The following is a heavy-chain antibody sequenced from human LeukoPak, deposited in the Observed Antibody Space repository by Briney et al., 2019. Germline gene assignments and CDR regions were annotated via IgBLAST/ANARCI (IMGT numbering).Heavy chain of an antibody. CDR1: GFTFSDDA. D-gene: IGHD3-3*01. CDR3: TRDVLSDFWSGYSPVDY. J-gene: IGHJ4*02. Sequence: GRSLRLSCTVSGFTFSDDAMSWVRQAPGKGLEWVGFIRSKAYGGTTEYAASVKGRFTISRDDSKSIAYLQMNSLKTEDTAVYYCTRDVLSDFWSGYSPVDYWGQGTLVTVSS. V-gene: IGHV3-49*04. CDR2: IRSKAYGGTT.